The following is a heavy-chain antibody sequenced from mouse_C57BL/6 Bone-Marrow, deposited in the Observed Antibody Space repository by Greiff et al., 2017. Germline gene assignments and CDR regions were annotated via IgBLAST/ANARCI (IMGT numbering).Heavy chain of an antibody. CDR3: ARGSSTSGVPYWYFDV. J-gene: IGHJ1*03. Sequence: VQLQQSGSELRSPGSSVKLSCKDFDSEVFPIAYMSWVRQKPGHGFEWIGGILPSIGRTIYGEKFEDKATLDADTLSNTAYLELNSLTSEDSAIYYCARGSSTSGVPYWYFDVWGTGTTVTVSS. CDR1: DSEVFPIAY. D-gene: IGHD1-1*01. V-gene: IGHV15-2*01. CDR2: ILPSIGRT.